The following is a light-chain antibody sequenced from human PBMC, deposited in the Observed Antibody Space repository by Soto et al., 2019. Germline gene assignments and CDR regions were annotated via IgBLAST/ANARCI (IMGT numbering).Light chain of an antibody. J-gene: IGKJ1*01. CDR1: QSVTNNY. CDR3: QQYGSSGT. V-gene: IGKV3D-20*01. Sequence: EIVLTQSPGTLSLSPGERATLSCRASQSVTNNYLAWYQQKPGLAPRLLIYDASYRANGIPDRFSGSGSGTDFTLTISRLEPEDFAVYYCQQYGSSGTFGQGTKVDIK. CDR2: DAS.